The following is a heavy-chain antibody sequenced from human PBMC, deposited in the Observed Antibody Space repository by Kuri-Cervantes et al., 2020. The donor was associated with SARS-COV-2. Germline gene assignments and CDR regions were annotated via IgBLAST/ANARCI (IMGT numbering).Heavy chain of an antibody. Sequence: GSLRLSCAVYGGSFSGYYWGWIRQPPGKGLEWIGSIYHSGSTYYNPSLKSRVTISVDTSKNQFSLKLSSVTAADTAVYYCAREVVLRYFDWLLSTEFDYWGQGTLVTVSS. CDR1: GGSFSGYY. J-gene: IGHJ4*02. V-gene: IGHV4-38-2*02. CDR3: AREVVLRYFDWLLSTEFDY. D-gene: IGHD3-9*01. CDR2: IYHSGST.